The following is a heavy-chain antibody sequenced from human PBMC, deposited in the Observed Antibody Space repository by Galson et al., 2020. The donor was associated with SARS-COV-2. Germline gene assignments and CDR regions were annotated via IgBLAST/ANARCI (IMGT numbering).Heavy chain of an antibody. CDR1: GFTFSSYA. J-gene: IGHJ4*02. V-gene: IGHV3-30-3*01. Sequence: TGGSLRLSCAASGFTFSSYAMHWVRQAPGKGLELVAVISYDGSNKYYADSVKGRFTISRDNSKNTLYLQMNSLRAEDTAVYYFARDGGGLLDYWGQGTLVTVSS. CDR3: ARDGGGLLDY. CDR2: ISYDGSNK. D-gene: IGHD3-16*01.